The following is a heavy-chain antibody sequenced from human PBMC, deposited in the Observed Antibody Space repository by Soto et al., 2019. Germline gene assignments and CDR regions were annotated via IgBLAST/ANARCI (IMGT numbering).Heavy chain of an antibody. CDR2: ILNDGSNR. J-gene: IGHJ6*02. Sequence: QVQLVESGGGVVQPGRSRRLSCAASEFTFSNHGMHGVRQAPGKGLEVVAVILNDGSNRYHADSVKDRFTISRDNSKNTLYLQMNSLRAEDTAVYYCARDDEYSGNGMDVWGHGTTVTVS. V-gene: IGHV3-33*01. CDR1: EFTFSNHG. D-gene: IGHD3-10*01. CDR3: ARDDEYSGNGMDV.